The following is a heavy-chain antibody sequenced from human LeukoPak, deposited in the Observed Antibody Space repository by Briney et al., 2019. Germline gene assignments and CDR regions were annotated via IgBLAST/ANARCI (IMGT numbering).Heavy chain of an antibody. CDR1: GFTFSSYS. V-gene: IGHV3-21*01. Sequence: GGSLRLSCAASGFTFSSYSMNWVRQAPGKGLEWVSSISSSSSYIYYADSVKGRFTISRDNAKNSLYLQMNSLRAEDTAVYYCARGGYCSSTSCYMEYYFDYWGQGTLVTVSS. D-gene: IGHD2-2*02. CDR2: ISSSSSYI. CDR3: ARGGYCSSTSCYMEYYFDY. J-gene: IGHJ4*01.